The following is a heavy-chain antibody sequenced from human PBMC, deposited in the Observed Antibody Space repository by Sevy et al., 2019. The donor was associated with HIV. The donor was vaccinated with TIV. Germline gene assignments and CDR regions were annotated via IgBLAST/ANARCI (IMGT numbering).Heavy chain of an antibody. CDR3: ARLVPSDNWFDP. V-gene: IGHV4-59*01. Sequence: SETLSLTCTVTGDSMNTYYWAWIRQPPGKSLEWVGFILYSGSTDYSPSPKSRVTMALDKSKNEVSLRLSSVTAADTAVYYCARLVPSDNWFDPWGQGRLVTVSS. J-gene: IGHJ5*02. D-gene: IGHD2-8*02. CDR2: ILYSGST. CDR1: GDSMNTYY.